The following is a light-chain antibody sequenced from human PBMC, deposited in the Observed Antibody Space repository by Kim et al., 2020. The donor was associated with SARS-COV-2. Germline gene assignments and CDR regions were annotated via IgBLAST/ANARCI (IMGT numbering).Light chain of an antibody. CDR3: QQTYSLDT. V-gene: IGKV1-39*01. CDR1: HSITSY. Sequence: DIQMTQSPSSLSASVGDRVTISCRASHSITSYLNWYQQKPGRAPNLLISGASSLQDGVPSRFSGSGSGTDFTLTISSLQPEDFATYFCQQTYSLDTCGQGTKLEI. CDR2: GAS. J-gene: IGKJ2*01.